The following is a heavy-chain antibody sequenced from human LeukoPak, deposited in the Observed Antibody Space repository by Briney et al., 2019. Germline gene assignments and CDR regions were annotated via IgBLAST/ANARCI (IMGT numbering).Heavy chain of an antibody. D-gene: IGHD6-19*01. J-gene: IGHJ4*02. CDR2: INPNSGGT. Sequence: ASVKVSCKASGYTFTGYYMHLVRQAPGQGLEWMGWINPNSGGTNYAQKFQGRVTMTRDTSISTAYMELSRLRSDDTAVYYCARVGMGIAVAREGYWGQGTLVTVSS. CDR1: GYTFTGYY. CDR3: ARVGMGIAVAREGY. V-gene: IGHV1-2*02.